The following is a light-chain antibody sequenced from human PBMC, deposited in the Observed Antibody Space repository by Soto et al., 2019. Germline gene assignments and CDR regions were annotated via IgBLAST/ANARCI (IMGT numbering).Light chain of an antibody. CDR3: QQRSNEGT. V-gene: IGKV3-11*01. CDR1: QSVSSY. CDR2: DAS. J-gene: IGKJ1*01. Sequence: EIVLTQSPATLSLSPGERATLSCRASQSVSSYLAWYQQKPGQAPRLLIYDASNRATGIPARFSGSGSGTDFTLTISSLEPEDFAVYYCQQRSNEGTFGQGTKVDIK.